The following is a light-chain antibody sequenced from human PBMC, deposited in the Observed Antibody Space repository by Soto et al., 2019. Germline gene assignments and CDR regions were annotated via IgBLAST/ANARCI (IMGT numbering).Light chain of an antibody. V-gene: IGKV3-15*01. CDR1: QSVSTN. J-gene: IGKJ4*01. Sequence: EIVMTQSPATLSVSPGETATLSCRASQSVSTNLAWYQQKPGQAPRLLKYGPSPRATGIPARFSGSGSGTEFTLTISSLQSEDFAVYYCQQYNNWPVTFGGGTKVEI. CDR2: GPS. CDR3: QQYNNWPVT.